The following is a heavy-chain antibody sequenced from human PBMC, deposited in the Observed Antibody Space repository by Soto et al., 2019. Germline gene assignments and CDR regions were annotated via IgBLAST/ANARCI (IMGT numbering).Heavy chain of an antibody. J-gene: IGHJ4*02. CDR2: IIPIFGTA. CDR3: ARAEAYHCSGGSCYPLGFDY. Sequence: GASVKVSCKASGGTFSSYAISWVRQAPGQGLEWMGGIIPIFGTANYAQKFQGRVTITADESTSTAYMELSSLRSEDTAVYYCARAEAYHCSGGSCYPLGFDYWGQGTLVTVSS. V-gene: IGHV1-69*13. D-gene: IGHD2-15*01. CDR1: GGTFSSYA.